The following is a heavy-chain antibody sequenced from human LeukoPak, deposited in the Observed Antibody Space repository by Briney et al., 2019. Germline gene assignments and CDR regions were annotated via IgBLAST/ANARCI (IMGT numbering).Heavy chain of an antibody. J-gene: IGHJ5*02. CDR3: ARDLGRVRFLESEGHWFDP. Sequence: GGSLRLSCAASGFTFSTYGMHWVRQAPGKGLEWVAVISYDGSNKYYAGSVKGRFTISRDNSENTLYLQMNSLRAEDTAVYYCARDLGRVRFLESEGHWFDPWGQGTLVTVSS. D-gene: IGHD3-3*01. CDR2: ISYDGSNK. CDR1: GFTFSTYG. V-gene: IGHV3-30*03.